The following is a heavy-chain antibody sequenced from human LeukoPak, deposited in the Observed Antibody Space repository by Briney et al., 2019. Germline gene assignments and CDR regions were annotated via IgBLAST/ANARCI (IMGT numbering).Heavy chain of an antibody. D-gene: IGHD6-19*01. CDR1: GFTFSDYY. V-gene: IGHV3-30*02. Sequence: GGSLRLSCAASGFTFSDYYMSWIRQAPGKGLEWVAFIRYDGSHEYYADSVKGRFTISRDISKNTLYLQMFSLRTEDTAVYYCAKKGYSNGWRDSYYFDCWGQGTLVTVSS. CDR3: AKKGYSNGWRDSYYFDC. CDR2: IRYDGSHE. J-gene: IGHJ4*02.